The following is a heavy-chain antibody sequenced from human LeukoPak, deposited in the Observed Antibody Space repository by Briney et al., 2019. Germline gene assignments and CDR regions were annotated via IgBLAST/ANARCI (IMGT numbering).Heavy chain of an antibody. J-gene: IGHJ4*02. V-gene: IGHV1-18*01. CDR3: ATSAAAAGIEGY. CDR1: GYIFTLYG. CDR2: ISAYNGNT. D-gene: IGHD6-13*01. Sequence: WASVKVSCKASGYIFTLYGISWVRQAPGQGLEWMGWISAYNGNTNYAQKLQGRVTMTTDTSTSTAYMELRSLRSDDTAVYYCATSAAAAGIEGYWGQGTLVTVSS.